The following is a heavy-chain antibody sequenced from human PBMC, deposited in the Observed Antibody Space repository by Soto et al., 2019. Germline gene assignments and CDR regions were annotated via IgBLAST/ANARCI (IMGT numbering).Heavy chain of an antibody. Sequence: SETLSLTCTVSGGSVTNGINYWNWIRQPPGRGLEWIGYIYHIGNTNYNPTLKGRVTISIDTSRTQVSLNLNSVTAAETAVYYCARETYSDSRTLNIHFDLWGQGTLVTVSS. CDR2: IYHIGNT. CDR3: ARETYSDSRTLNIHFDL. CDR1: GGSVTNGINY. V-gene: IGHV4-61*01. D-gene: IGHD3-10*01. J-gene: IGHJ4*02.